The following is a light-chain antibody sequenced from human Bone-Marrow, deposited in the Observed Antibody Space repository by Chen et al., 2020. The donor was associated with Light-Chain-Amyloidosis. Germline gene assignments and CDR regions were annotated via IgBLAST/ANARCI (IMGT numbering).Light chain of an antibody. V-gene: IGLV2-11*01. CDR2: AIR. CDR3: CSYAGSYTRV. CDR1: SIDVGAYNY. Sequence: QSALPQPRSVSGSPGQSVTISCTGTSIDVGAYNYVSWYQQHPGNAPQLIIYAIRGRPSGVPDRVSCAKSSNTASLTSAGLQAEDVADYDCCSYAGSYTRVVGTGTKVTVL. J-gene: IGLJ1*01.